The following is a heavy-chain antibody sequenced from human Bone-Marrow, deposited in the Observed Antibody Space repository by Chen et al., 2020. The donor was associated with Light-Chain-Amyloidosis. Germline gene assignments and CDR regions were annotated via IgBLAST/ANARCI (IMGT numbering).Heavy chain of an antibody. Sequence: EVQLVESGGGLVQPGGSLRLSCTASGFTFSTYWMQWVRQAPGKGPEWVARIDFDGGITTYADSVKGRFTISRDNAKNTLHLQMNSLRSEDTAVYYCARRSDYFDYWGPGTQVTVSS. CDR2: IDFDGGIT. CDR3: ARRSDYFDY. CDR1: GFTFSTYW. J-gene: IGHJ4*02. V-gene: IGHV3-74*01.